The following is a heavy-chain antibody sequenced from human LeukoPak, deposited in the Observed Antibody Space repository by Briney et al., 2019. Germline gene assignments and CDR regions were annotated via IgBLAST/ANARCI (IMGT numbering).Heavy chain of an antibody. CDR2: ISGGGGPT. CDR3: ASYSVSSRRDY. V-gene: IGHV3-23*01. J-gene: IGHJ4*02. D-gene: IGHD5/OR15-5a*01. Sequence: PGGSLRLSCAASGFTFSNYAMSWVRQAPGKGLEWVSAISGGGGPTYYADSVKGRFTLSTDGSKNTLYLQMNSLRAEDTAVYYCASYSVSSRRDYWGQGTLVTVSS. CDR1: GFTFSNYA.